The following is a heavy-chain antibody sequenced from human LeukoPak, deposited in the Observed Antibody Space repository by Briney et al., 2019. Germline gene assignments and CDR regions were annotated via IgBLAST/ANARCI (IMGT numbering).Heavy chain of an antibody. CDR2: ISAYNGNT. CDR3: ARRSTLYSSGHFYFDY. D-gene: IGHD6-19*01. Sequence: ASVKVSCKASGYTFTSYGISWVRQAPGQGLEWMGWISAYNGNTNYALNLQDRVTMTTDTSTSTAYMEVRGLRSDDTAVYYCARRSTLYSSGHFYFDYWGQGTLVTVSS. CDR1: GYTFTSYG. J-gene: IGHJ4*02. V-gene: IGHV1-18*01.